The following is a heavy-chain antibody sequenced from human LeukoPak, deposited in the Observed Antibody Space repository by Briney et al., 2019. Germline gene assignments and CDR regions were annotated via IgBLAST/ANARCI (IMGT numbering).Heavy chain of an antibody. CDR2: ISYDGSNK. J-gene: IGHJ4*02. CDR3: ARDDYLYYFDY. D-gene: IGHD3-16*01. V-gene: IGHV3-30*04. CDR1: GFTFNSYA. Sequence: GGSLRLSCAASGFTFNSYALHWVRQAPGKGLEWVAVISYDGSNKYYADSVKGRFTISRDNSKNTLYLQMNSLRAEDTAVYYCARDDYLYYFDYWGQGTLVTVSS.